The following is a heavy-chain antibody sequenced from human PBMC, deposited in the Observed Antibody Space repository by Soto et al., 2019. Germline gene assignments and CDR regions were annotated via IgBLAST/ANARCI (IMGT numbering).Heavy chain of an antibody. CDR1: GGTFSSYT. J-gene: IGHJ4*02. Sequence: ASVKVSCKASGGTFSSYTISWVRQAPGQGLEWMGRIIPILGIANYAQKFQGRVTITADKSTSTAYMELSSLRSEDTAVYYCATRARKAHDSSDYWGQGTLVTVSS. CDR3: ATRARKAHDSSDY. V-gene: IGHV1-69*02. CDR2: IIPILGIA. D-gene: IGHD2-21*02.